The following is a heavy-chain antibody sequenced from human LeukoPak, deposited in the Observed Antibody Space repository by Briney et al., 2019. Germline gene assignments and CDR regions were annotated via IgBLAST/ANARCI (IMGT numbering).Heavy chain of an antibody. V-gene: IGHV1-2*02. D-gene: IGHD3-9*01. Sequence: ASVKVSCKASGYTFTGYYMHWVRQAPGQGLEWMGWIYLKSGGTNYAQKFQGRVTMTRDTSISTGYMELSRLRSDDTAVYYCARVLYDILTGYYLGPIGYWGQGTLVTVSS. J-gene: IGHJ4*02. CDR3: ARVLYDILTGYYLGPIGY. CDR2: IYLKSGGT. CDR1: GYTFTGYY.